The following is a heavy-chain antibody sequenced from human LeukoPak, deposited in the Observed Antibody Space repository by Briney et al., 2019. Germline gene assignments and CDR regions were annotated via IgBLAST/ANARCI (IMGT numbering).Heavy chain of an antibody. D-gene: IGHD5-18*01. Sequence: GGSPRLSCGASGFTFSSYEMNWVRQAPGKGLEWVSYISSSGSTIYYSDSVKGRFTISRDNAKNSLYLQMNSLRAEDTAVYYCARVGYSYGLDYFDYWGQGNLVTVSS. CDR2: ISSSGSTI. V-gene: IGHV3-48*03. CDR1: GFTFSSYE. CDR3: ARVGYSYGLDYFDY. J-gene: IGHJ4*02.